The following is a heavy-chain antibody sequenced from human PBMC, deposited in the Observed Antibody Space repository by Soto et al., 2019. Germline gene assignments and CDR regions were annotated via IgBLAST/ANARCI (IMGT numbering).Heavy chain of an antibody. V-gene: IGHV3-48*01. Sequence: EVQLVESGGGLVXPGGSLXLSCATSGFXLXXCAMNWVXQAPGKGLEWVSYISSSSSVIDYADSVKGRFTVSRDNARNSLYLQMNSLRAEDTAVYYCARDLSWGSNWYYYMDVWGKGTTVTVSS. J-gene: IGHJ6*03. CDR1: GFXLXXCA. CDR2: ISSSSSVI. CDR3: ARDLSWGSNWYYYMDV. D-gene: IGHD7-27*01.